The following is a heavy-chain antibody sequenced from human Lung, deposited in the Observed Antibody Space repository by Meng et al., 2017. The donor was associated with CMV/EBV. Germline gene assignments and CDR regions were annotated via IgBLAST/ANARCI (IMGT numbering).Heavy chain of an antibody. CDR3: ARDLSGIVVVVAADYWYFDL. CDR2: ISSSSSYI. V-gene: IGHV3-21*01. D-gene: IGHD2-15*01. Sequence: LTXXASGFTFSSYSMNWVRQAPGKGLEWVSSISSSSSYIYYADSVKGRFTISRDNAKNSLYLQMNSLRAEDTAVYYCARDLSGIVVVVAADYWYFDLWXRGTLVTVSS. J-gene: IGHJ2*01. CDR1: GFTFSSYS.